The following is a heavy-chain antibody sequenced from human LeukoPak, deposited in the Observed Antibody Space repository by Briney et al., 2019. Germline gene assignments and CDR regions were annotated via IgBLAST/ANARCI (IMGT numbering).Heavy chain of an antibody. Sequence: GGSLRLSCAASGFTFSDYYMSWIRQAPGKGLEWVSYISSSGSTIYYADSVKGRFTISRDNAKNSLYLQMNSLRAEDTALYYCAKAFGYYDSGGYYRNYWYFDLWGRGTLVTVSS. D-gene: IGHD3-22*01. CDR1: GFTFSDYY. CDR2: ISSSGSTI. CDR3: AKAFGYYDSGGYYRNYWYFDL. J-gene: IGHJ2*01. V-gene: IGHV3-11*01.